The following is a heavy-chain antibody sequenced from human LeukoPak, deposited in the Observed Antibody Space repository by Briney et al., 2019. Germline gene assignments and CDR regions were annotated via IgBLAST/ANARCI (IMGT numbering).Heavy chain of an antibody. D-gene: IGHD3-3*02. CDR3: ARGRAHFD. J-gene: IGHJ4*02. CDR2: INHSGST. CDR1: GGSISSSSYF. Sequence: SETLSLTCSVSGGSISSSSYFWGWIRQPPGKGLEWIGEINHSGSTNYNPSLKSRVTVSLDTSKNQFSLKLSSVTAADTAVYYCARGRAHFDWGQGTLVTVSS. V-gene: IGHV4-39*07.